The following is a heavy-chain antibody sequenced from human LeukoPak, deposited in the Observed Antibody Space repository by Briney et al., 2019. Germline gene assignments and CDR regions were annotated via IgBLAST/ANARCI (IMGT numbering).Heavy chain of an antibody. V-gene: IGHV3-21*04. CDR1: GFTFSSYS. J-gene: IGHJ4*02. Sequence: IPGGSLRLSCAASGFTFSSYSMNWVRQAPGKGLEWVSSVSSSSSYIYYADSVKGRFTISRDISKNTLYLQMNSLRVEDTAVYYCASPGLNSGYGWGRFDYWGQGTLVTVSS. CDR3: ASPGLNSGYGWGRFDY. D-gene: IGHD5-12*01. CDR2: VSSSSSYI.